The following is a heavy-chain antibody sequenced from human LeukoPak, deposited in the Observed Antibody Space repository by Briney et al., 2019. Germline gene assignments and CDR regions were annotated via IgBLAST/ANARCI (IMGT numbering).Heavy chain of an antibody. Sequence: RASETLSLTCAVYGGSFSGYYWSWIRQPPGKGREWIGEINHSGSTNYNPSLKSRVTISVDTSKNQFSLKLSSVTAADTAVYYCARRVLAASSNWFDPWGQGTLVTVSS. D-gene: IGHD2-21*02. J-gene: IGHJ5*02. CDR2: INHSGST. V-gene: IGHV4-34*01. CDR1: GGSFSGYY. CDR3: ARRVLAASSNWFDP.